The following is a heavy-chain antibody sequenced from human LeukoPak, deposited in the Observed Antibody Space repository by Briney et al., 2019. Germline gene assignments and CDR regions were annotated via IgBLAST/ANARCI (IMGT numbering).Heavy chain of an antibody. D-gene: IGHD3-10*01. J-gene: IGHJ6*03. CDR3: ARTRFPYYRLSVADYYHMDV. CDR2: IIPIFGTA. V-gene: IGHV1-69*06. CDR1: GGTFSSNT. Sequence: SVKVSCKASGGTFSSNTISWVRQAPGQGLECMGGIIPIFGTANYAQKFQGRVTINADKSTSTVYIELSSLRSEDTAVYYCARTRFPYYRLSVADYYHMDVWGKGTTVTVSS.